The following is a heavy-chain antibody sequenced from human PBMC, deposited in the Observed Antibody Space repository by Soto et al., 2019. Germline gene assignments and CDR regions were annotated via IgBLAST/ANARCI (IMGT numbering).Heavy chain of an antibody. V-gene: IGHV3-53*01. Sequence: GGSLRLSCTVSGFSVTNSYINWVRQAPGKGLEWVSILYSSGTTYYADSVRGRFTVSRDDSKNTLFLHMNSRRGDDTAVYYCARDWSKFSYNYPYYYAMDAWGQGTTVTVSS. CDR3: ARDWSKFSYNYPYYYAMDA. J-gene: IGHJ6*02. CDR2: LYSSGTT. D-gene: IGHD5-18*01. CDR1: GFSVTNSY.